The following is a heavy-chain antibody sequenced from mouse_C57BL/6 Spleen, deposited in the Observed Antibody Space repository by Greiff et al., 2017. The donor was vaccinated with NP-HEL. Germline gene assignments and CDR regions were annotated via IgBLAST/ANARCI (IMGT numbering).Heavy chain of an antibody. CDR1: GYTFTSYW. J-gene: IGHJ2*01. CDR3: ATADY. Sequence: QVQLQQPGAELVKPGASVKLSCKASGYTFTSYWMQWVKQRPGQGLERIGEIDPSDSYTNYNQKFKGKATLTVDTSSSTAYMQLSSLTSEDSAVYYCATADYWGQGTTLTVSS. V-gene: IGHV1-50*01. CDR2: IDPSDSYT.